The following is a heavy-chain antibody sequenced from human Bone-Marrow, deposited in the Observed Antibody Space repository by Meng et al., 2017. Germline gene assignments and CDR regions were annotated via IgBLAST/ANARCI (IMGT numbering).Heavy chain of an antibody. CDR3: ASVITYYYDSSGYYNWYFDL. Sequence: TLSLTCAFSCGSISRSNWWSWVRQPPGNGLEWIGEIYHSGSTNYNPSLKSRVTISVDKSKNQFSLELSSVTAAYTAVYYCASVITYYYDSSGYYNWYFDLWGRGTLVTVSS. CDR1: CGSISRSNW. D-gene: IGHD3-22*01. J-gene: IGHJ2*01. CDR2: IYHSGST. V-gene: IGHV4-4*02.